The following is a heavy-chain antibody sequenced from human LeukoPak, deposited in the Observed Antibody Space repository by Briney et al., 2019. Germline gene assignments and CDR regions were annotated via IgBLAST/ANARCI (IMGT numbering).Heavy chain of an antibody. D-gene: IGHD1-26*01. J-gene: IGHJ3*02. CDR1: GGSISSGSYY. CDR2: IYTSGST. CDR3: AREVEHMGAFDI. V-gene: IGHV4-61*02. Sequence: KPSETLSLTCTVSGGSISSGSYYWSWIRQPAGKGLEWIGRIYTSGSTNYNPSLKSRVTISVDTSKNQFSLKLSSVTAADTAVYYCAREVEHMGAFDIWGQGTMVTVSS.